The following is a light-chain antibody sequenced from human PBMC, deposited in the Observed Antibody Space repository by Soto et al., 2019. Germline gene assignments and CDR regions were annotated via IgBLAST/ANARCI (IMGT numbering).Light chain of an antibody. CDR3: QQYGDSLLT. J-gene: IGKJ4*01. Sequence: NVLTQSPGTLSLSPGERATLSCRASQSISSSYLAWYQQKPGQTPRLLIYHASNRATGIPDRFSGSGSGTDFTLTISRLEPKDFAVYYWQQYGDSLLTFGGGTKVEIK. CDR2: HAS. CDR1: QSISSSY. V-gene: IGKV3-20*01.